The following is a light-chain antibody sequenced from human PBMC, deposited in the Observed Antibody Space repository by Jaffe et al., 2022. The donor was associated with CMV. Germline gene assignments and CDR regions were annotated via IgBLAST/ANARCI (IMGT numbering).Light chain of an antibody. CDR1: QSVGSSF. CDR3: QQYGRSFS. CDR2: GAS. J-gene: IGKJ5*01. Sequence: EIVLTQSPGTLSLSPGERATLSCRASQSVGSSFLAWYQQKPGQAPRLLIYGASSRAAGIPDRFSGSGSGTDFTLTISRLEPEDFAVYYCQQYGRSFSFGQGTRLEIK. V-gene: IGKV3-20*01.